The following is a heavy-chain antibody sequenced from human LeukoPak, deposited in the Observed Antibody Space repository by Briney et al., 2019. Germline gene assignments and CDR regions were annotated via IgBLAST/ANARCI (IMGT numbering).Heavy chain of an antibody. CDR3: AREGVLDIVVVPAAPFDY. V-gene: IGHV1-2*02. CDR1: GYTFTGYY. D-gene: IGHD2-2*03. J-gene: IGHJ4*02. Sequence: ASVKDSCKASGYTFTGYYMHWVRQAPGQGLEWMGWINPNSGGTNYAQKFQGRVTMTRDTSISTAYMELSRLRSDDTAVYYCAREGVLDIVVVPAAPFDYWGQGTLVTVSS. CDR2: INPNSGGT.